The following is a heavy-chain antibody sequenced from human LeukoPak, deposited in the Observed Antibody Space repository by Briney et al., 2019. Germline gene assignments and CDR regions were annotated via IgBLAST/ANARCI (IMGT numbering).Heavy chain of an antibody. V-gene: IGHV3-53*01. CDR2: IYSGGST. Sequence: GGSLRLSCAASGFTVSNSYMSWVRQAPGKGLEWVSVIYSGGSTYYADSVKGRFTISRDNSKNTVYLQMNSLRAEDTAVYYCARDTEHRYGTGGDYWGQGTLVTVSS. CDR1: GFTVSNSY. CDR3: ARDTEHRYGTGGDY. J-gene: IGHJ4*02. D-gene: IGHD5-18*01.